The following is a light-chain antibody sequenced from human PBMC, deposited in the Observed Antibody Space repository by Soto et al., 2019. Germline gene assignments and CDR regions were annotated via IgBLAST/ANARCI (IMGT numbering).Light chain of an antibody. J-gene: IGKJ1*01. CDR2: SAS. Sequence: EIVMTQSPATLSVSPGESATLSCRASQTVSTNLAWYQCKPGQPPRLLIYSASTGAAGLPARFSGSGSGTEFNLAINSPQSDDFALYVCQQYNAWPWTFGQGTKVELK. CDR1: QTVSTN. V-gene: IGKV3-15*01. CDR3: QQYNAWPWT.